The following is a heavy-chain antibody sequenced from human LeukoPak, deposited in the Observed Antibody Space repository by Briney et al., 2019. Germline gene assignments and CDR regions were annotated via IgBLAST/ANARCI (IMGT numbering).Heavy chain of an antibody. Sequence: SETLFLTCTVSGGSLSSGSYYWSWTRQPAGKGLEWIGRIYTSGSTNYNPSLRGRVTVSIDTSKNQFSLKLSTVTAADTAVYYCARENSSGWVIYWGQGTLVTVSS. CDR2: IYTSGST. V-gene: IGHV4-61*02. CDR1: GGSLSSGSYY. CDR3: ARENSSGWVIY. J-gene: IGHJ4*02. D-gene: IGHD6-19*01.